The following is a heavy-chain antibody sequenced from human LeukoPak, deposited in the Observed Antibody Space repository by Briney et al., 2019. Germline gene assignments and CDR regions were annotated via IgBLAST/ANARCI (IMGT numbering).Heavy chain of an antibody. V-gene: IGHV3-33*08. D-gene: IGHD5-18*01. Sequence: GGSLRLSCAASGFTFSSYSMNWVRQAPGKGLEWVAVIWYDGSNKYYADSVKGRFTISRDNSKNTLYLQMNSLRAEDTAVYYCARDADTAHHEVYYFDYWGQGTLVTVSA. CDR3: ARDADTAHHEVYYFDY. CDR2: IWYDGSNK. CDR1: GFTFSSYS. J-gene: IGHJ4*02.